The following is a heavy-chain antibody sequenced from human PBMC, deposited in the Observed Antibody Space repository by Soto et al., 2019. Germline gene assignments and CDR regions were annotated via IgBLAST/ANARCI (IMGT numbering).Heavy chain of an antibody. CDR1: GGSFSGYY. CDR3: ARGRRRLSSRWFDP. V-gene: IGHV4-34*01. J-gene: IGHJ5*02. Sequence: KTSETLSLTCAVYGGSFSGYYWSWIRQPPGKGLEWIGEINHSGSTNYNPSLKSRVTISVDTSKNQFSLKLSSVTAADTAVYYCARGRRRLSSRWFDPWGQGTLVTVSS. CDR2: INHSGST.